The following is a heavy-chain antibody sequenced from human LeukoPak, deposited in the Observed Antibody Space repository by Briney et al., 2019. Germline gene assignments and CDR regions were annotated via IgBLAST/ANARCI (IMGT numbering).Heavy chain of an antibody. Sequence: GGSLRLSCAASGFTFRNYEMNWVRQAPGNGLEWVSYINSIAVTIHYAESVRGRFTISRDNAKNSLYLQMNSLRVEDTAVYYCARGRYYNDSSGFYPGFDCWGQGTLVTVSS. CDR3: ARGRYYNDSSGFYPGFDC. D-gene: IGHD3-22*01. CDR1: GFTFRNYE. CDR2: INSIAVTI. J-gene: IGHJ4*02. V-gene: IGHV3-48*03.